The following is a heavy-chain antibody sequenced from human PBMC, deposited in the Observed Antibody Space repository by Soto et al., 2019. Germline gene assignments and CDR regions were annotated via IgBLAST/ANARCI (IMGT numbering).Heavy chain of an antibody. D-gene: IGHD2-21*02. CDR2: ISYDGSNK. J-gene: IGHJ5*02. V-gene: IGHV3-30*18. CDR3: AKEVVTAHPNWFDP. Sequence: GGSLRLSCAASGFTFSSYGMHWVRHAPGKGLEWVAVISYDGSNKYYADSAKGRFTISRDNSKNTLYLQMNSLRAEDTAVYYCAKEVVTAHPNWFDPWGQGTLVTVSS. CDR1: GFTFSSYG.